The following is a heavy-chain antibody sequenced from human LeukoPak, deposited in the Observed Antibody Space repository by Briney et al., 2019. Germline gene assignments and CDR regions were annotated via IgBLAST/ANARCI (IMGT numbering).Heavy chain of an antibody. D-gene: IGHD3-16*01. CDR3: AREGWGGFDY. CDR2: IKQDGSKK. Sequence: GGSLKLSCAASGFTFSGFWMSWVRQSPGKGLEWVANIKQDGSKKEYVDSVKGRFTISRDNAKNSLYLQMDSLRADDTAMYYCAREGWGGFDYWGQGTLVTVSS. J-gene: IGHJ4*02. V-gene: IGHV3-7*01. CDR1: GFTFSGFW.